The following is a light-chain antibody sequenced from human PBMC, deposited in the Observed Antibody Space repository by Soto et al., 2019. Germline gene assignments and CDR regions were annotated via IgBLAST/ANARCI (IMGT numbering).Light chain of an antibody. V-gene: IGLV2-14*01. CDR2: EVS. CDR1: ISDVGGYNY. J-gene: IGLJ3*02. Sequence: QSALTQPASVSGSPGQSITISCTGTISDVGGYNYVSWYQQHPGKAPKLMIYEVSDRPSGVSSRFSGSKSGNTASLTISRLQAEDEADYYCSSFTTRSTWVFGGGTKLTVL. CDR3: SSFTTRSTWV.